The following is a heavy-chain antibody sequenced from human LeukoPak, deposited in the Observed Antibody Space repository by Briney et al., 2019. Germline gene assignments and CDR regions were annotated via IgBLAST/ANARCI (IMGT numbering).Heavy chain of an antibody. CDR1: GFTFSSYA. D-gene: IGHD2-21*02. J-gene: IGHJ4*02. Sequence: GGSLRLSCSASGFTFSSYAMSWVRQAPGKGLEWVSAISGSGGSTYYAGSVKGRFTISRDNSKNTLYLQMNSLRAEDTAVYYCAKDQFLVVVTASPFDYWGQGTLVTVSS. V-gene: IGHV3-23*01. CDR3: AKDQFLVVVTASPFDY. CDR2: ISGSGGST.